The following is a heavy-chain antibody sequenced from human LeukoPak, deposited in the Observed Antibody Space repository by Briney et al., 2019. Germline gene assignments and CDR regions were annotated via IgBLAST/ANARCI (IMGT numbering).Heavy chain of an antibody. Sequence: GGSLRLSCAASGFTFSSYGMHWVRQAPGKGLGWVAVIWYDGSNKYYADSVKGRFTISRDNSKNTLYLQMNSLRAKDTAVYYCARDNSLGYCSGGSCSSFDYWGQGTLVTVSS. D-gene: IGHD2-15*01. CDR3: ARDNSLGYCSGGSCSSFDY. J-gene: IGHJ4*02. CDR2: IWYDGSNK. V-gene: IGHV3-33*01. CDR1: GFTFSSYG.